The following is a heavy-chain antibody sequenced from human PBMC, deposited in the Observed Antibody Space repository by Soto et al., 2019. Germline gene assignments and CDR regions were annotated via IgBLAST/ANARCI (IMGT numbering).Heavy chain of an antibody. D-gene: IGHD2-21*02. CDR1: GYTFTSYY. V-gene: IGHV1-46*03. J-gene: IGHJ5*02. CDR2: INPSGGYT. Sequence: QVQLVQSGAEVKKPGASVKVSCKASGYTFTSYYMNWVRQAPGQGLEWLGIINPSGGYTTYAQRFLGIVLXTXTXSXXTVHTGLVRPTSEDSAVYHCARGGCMVGVTSPYDPWCQGPLVT. CDR3: ARGGCMVGVTSPYDP.